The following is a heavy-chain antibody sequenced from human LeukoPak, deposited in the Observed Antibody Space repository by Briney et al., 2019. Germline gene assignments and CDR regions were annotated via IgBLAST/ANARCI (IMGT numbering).Heavy chain of an antibody. CDR3: ARSPEVHFDY. CDR2: ISYDGSNK. CDR1: GFTFSSYA. D-gene: IGHD1-1*01. J-gene: IGHJ4*02. V-gene: IGHV3-30*01. Sequence: GRSLRLSCAASGFTFSSYAMHWVRQAPGKGLEWVAVISYDGSNKYYADSVKGRFTISRDNSKNTLYLQMNSLRAEDRAVYYCARSPEVHFDYWGQGTLVTVSS.